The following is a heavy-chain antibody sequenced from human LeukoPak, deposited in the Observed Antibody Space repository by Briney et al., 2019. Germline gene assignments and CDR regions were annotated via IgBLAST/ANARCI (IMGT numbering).Heavy chain of an antibody. CDR1: GFTFSSYG. CDR2: IWYDGSNK. D-gene: IGHD3-10*01. CDR3: ARVRGSGSYQVGYFDY. J-gene: IGHJ4*02. V-gene: IGHV3-33*01. Sequence: GGSLRLSCAASGFTFSSYGMHWVRQAPGKGLVWVAVIWYDGSNKYYADSVKGRFTISRDNSKNTLYLQMNSLRAEDTAVYYCARVRGSGSYQVGYFDYWGQGTLVTVSS.